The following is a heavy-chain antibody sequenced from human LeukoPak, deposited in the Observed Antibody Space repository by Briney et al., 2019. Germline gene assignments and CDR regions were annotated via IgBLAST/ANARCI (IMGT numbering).Heavy chain of an antibody. CDR3: ARGWTTANPTPQ. Sequence: GGSLRLSCAASGFTFTTYWMHWVRQAPGKGLVWVSHINSDGSITSYADSVKGRFTISRDNAKNTVYLQMNSLGGEDTAVYYCARGWTTANPTPQWGQGTLVTVSS. J-gene: IGHJ4*02. D-gene: IGHD4-11*01. CDR1: GFTFTTYW. CDR2: INSDGSIT. V-gene: IGHV3-74*01.